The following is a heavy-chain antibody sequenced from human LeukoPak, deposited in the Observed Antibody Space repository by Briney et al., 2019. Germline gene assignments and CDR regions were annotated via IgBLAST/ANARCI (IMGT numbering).Heavy chain of an antibody. J-gene: IGHJ6*03. CDR3: ARTTEAHSWRTRYYDYYMDV. D-gene: IGHD6-13*01. V-gene: IGHV4-38-2*02. CDR2: IHHSGST. CDR1: GYFISSGYY. Sequence: PSETLSLTCTVSGYFISSGYYWGWIRQPPGKGLQWIGSIHHSGSTYYNPSLKSRVTISVDTSKNQFSLKLSSVTAADTAVYYCARTTEAHSWRTRYYDYYMDVWGKGTTVTVSS.